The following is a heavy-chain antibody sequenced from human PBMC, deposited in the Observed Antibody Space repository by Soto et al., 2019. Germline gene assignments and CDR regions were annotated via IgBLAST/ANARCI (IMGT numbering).Heavy chain of an antibody. J-gene: IGHJ6*02. CDR1: GGTFSSYT. D-gene: IGHD1-1*01. CDR2: IIPILGIA. V-gene: IGHV1-69*02. Sequence: QVQLVQSGAEVKKPGSSVKVSCKASGGTFSSYTISWVRQAPGQGLEWMGRIIPILGIANYAQKFQGRVTITADKSTSTAYMELRSLRSEDTAVYYCARSGAGTTRYGMDVWGQGTTVTVSS. CDR3: ARSGAGTTRYGMDV.